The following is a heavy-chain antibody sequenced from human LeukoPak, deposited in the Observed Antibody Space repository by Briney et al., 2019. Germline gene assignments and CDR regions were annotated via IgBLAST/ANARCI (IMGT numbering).Heavy chain of an antibody. CDR1: GFTFSSYS. CDR2: ISSSSSYI. D-gene: IGHD6-13*01. J-gene: IGHJ3*02. Sequence: GGSLRLSCAASGFTFSSYSMNWVRQAPGKGLEWVSSISSSSSYIYCADSVKGRFTISRDNAKNSLYLQMNSLRAEDTAVYYCASAASSSWSQGKDAFDIWGQGTMVTVSS. CDR3: ASAASSSWSQGKDAFDI. V-gene: IGHV3-21*04.